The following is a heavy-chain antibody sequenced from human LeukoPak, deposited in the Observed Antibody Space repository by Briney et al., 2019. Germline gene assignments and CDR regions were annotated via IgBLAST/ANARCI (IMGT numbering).Heavy chain of an antibody. CDR2: MNPKSGNT. V-gene: IGHV1-8*01. J-gene: IGHJ4*02. CDR1: GYIFTNYD. CDR3: ARVCGEIDY. Sequence: GASVKVSCKASGYIFTNYDINWVRQAPGQGLEWMGWMNPKSGNTGYAQKFQGRVTMTRDTSITTAYMELSSLRSEDTAVYYCARVCGEIDYWGQGTLVTVSS. D-gene: IGHD4-17*01.